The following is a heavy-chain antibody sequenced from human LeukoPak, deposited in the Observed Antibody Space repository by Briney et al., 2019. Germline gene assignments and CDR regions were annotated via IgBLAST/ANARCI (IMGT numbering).Heavy chain of an antibody. D-gene: IGHD3-16*01. CDR3: ASTSPYYYGMDV. Sequence: SETLSLTCTVSGGSISSYYWSWIRQPPGKGLEWIGYIYYSGSTNYNPSLKSRVTISVDTSKNQFSLKLSSVTAADTAVYYCASTSPYYYGMDVWGQGTTVTVSS. J-gene: IGHJ6*02. V-gene: IGHV4-59*08. CDR1: GGSISSYY. CDR2: IYYSGST.